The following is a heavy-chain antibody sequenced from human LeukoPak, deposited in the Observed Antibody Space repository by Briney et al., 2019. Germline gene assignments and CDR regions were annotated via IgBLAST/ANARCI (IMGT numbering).Heavy chain of an antibody. V-gene: IGHV4-59*01. D-gene: IGHD1-14*01. CDR1: GGSISSYY. Sequence: SETLSLTCTVSGGSISSYYWSWIRQPPGKGPEWIGYIYYSGSTNYNPSLKSRVTISVDTSKNQFSLKLSSVTAADTAVYYCARFLTTGAFDIWGQGTMVTVSS. CDR3: ARFLTTGAFDI. J-gene: IGHJ3*02. CDR2: IYYSGST.